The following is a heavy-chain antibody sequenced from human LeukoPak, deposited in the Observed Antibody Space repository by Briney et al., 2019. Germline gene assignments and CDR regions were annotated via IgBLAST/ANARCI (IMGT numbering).Heavy chain of an antibody. CDR3: ARGGANWNDFDY. J-gene: IGHJ4*02. Sequence: ASVKVSCKASGYTFTSYDINWVRQATGQGLEWMGWMNPNSGNTGYAQKFQGGVTMTRNTSISTAYMELSSLRSEDTAVYYCARGGANWNDFDYWGQGTLVTVSS. CDR2: MNPNSGNT. D-gene: IGHD1-1*01. CDR1: GYTFTSYD. V-gene: IGHV1-8*01.